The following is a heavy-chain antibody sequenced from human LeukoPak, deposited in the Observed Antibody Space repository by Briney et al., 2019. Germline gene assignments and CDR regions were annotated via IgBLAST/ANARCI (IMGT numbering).Heavy chain of an antibody. CDR2: MNPNSGNT. CDR3: ARTRRALVVAANEGHWFDP. D-gene: IGHD2-15*01. V-gene: IGHV1-8*02. Sequence: ASVKVSCKASGYTFTDYYMHWVRQATGQGLEWMGWMNPNSGNTGYAQKFQGRVTMTRNTSISTAYMELSSLRSEDTAVYYCARTRRALVVAANEGHWFDPWGQGTLVTVSS. J-gene: IGHJ5*02. CDR1: GYTFTDYY.